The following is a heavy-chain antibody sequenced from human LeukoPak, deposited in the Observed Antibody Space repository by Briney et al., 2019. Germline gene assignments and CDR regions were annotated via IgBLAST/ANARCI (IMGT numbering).Heavy chain of an antibody. V-gene: IGHV4-59*01. J-gene: IGHJ6*03. CDR3: ARVIYGDYGIGTYYYYYMDV. D-gene: IGHD4-17*01. CDR1: GGSISSYY. Sequence: SETLSLTCTVSGGSISSYYWSWIRQPPEEGLEWVGYIYYSGSTTYNPSLKSGVTISVDTAKTQFSLKLSSMTAADTAVYYCARVIYGDYGIGTYYYYYMDVWGKGTTVTVSS. CDR2: IYYSGST.